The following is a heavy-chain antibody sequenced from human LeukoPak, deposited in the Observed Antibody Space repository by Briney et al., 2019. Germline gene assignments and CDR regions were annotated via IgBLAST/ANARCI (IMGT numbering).Heavy chain of an antibody. J-gene: IGHJ4*02. CDR1: GGTFSSYA. Sequence: ASVKVSCKASGGTFSSYAIRWVRPPPGQGLEGMGGIIPIFGTANYTQKFQGRVTITADESTSAAYMELSSLRAEDTAVYYCATDWGNKIAAADTWGQGTLVTVSS. V-gene: IGHV1-69*01. CDR3: ATDWGNKIAAADT. CDR2: IIPIFGTA. D-gene: IGHD6-13*01.